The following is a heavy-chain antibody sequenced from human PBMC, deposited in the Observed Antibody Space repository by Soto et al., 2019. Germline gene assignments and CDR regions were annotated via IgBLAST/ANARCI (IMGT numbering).Heavy chain of an antibody. D-gene: IGHD6-13*01. CDR3: ARETRIAAAAYFDY. CDR1: GFTFSSYW. V-gene: IGHV3-7*01. CDR2: IKQDGSEK. Sequence: EVQLVESGGGLVQPGGSLRLSCAASGFTFSSYWMSWVRQAPGKGLEWVANIKQDGSEKYYVDSVKGRFTISRDNAKNSLYLQMNSLRAEDTAVYYCARETRIAAAAYFDYWGQGTLVTVSS. J-gene: IGHJ4*02.